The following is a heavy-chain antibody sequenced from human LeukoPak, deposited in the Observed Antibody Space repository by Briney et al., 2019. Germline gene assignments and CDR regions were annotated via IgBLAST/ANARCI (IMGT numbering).Heavy chain of an antibody. J-gene: IGHJ2*01. CDR3: VTGHYDSRMYFDL. CDR2: IKFDGSLA. D-gene: IGHD3-16*01. Sequence: PGGSLRLSCTASGLTFSTYWVHWVRQAAGKGLVWVSQIKFDGSLASYADSVKGRFTISRDNAKNTLYLQMNTLGTEDTAVYYCVTGHYDSRMYFDLWGRGTLVTVSS. CDR1: GLTFSTYW. V-gene: IGHV3-74*01.